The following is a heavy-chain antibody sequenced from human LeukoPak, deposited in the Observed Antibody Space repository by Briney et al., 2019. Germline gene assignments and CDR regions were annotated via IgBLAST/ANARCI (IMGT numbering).Heavy chain of an antibody. Sequence: GGSLRLSCAASGFTFSSYSMNWVRQAPGKGLEWVSSISSSSSYIYYADSVKGRFTISRDNAKNSLYLQMNSLRAEDTAVYYCARVSSSTSCYTDWGQGTLVTVSS. D-gene: IGHD2-2*02. J-gene: IGHJ4*02. CDR1: GFTFSSYS. V-gene: IGHV3-21*01. CDR3: ARVSSSTSCYTD. CDR2: ISSSSSYI.